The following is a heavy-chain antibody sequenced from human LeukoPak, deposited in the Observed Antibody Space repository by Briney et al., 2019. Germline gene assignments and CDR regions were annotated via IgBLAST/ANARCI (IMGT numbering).Heavy chain of an antibody. D-gene: IGHD3-9*01. CDR1: GFTFSHYG. Sequence: GGSLRLSCTPSGFTFSHYGMYWVRQAPGKGLKWLAFIRYDGSNKYYADSVKGRFTISRDDSKNTLYLQMNSLRGEDTAVYYCAKDSLTGSGPYYFDCWGQGTLVTVSS. CDR2: IRYDGSNK. J-gene: IGHJ4*02. CDR3: AKDSLTGSGPYYFDC. V-gene: IGHV3-30*02.